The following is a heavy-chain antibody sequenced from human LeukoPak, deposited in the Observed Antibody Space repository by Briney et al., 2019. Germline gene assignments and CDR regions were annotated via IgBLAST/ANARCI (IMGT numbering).Heavy chain of an antibody. CDR3: ARRLVVVAASILEGFDY. CDR2: IIPIFGTA. J-gene: IGHJ4*02. Sequence: SVKVSCKASGGTFSSYAISWVRQAPGQGLEWMGGIIPIFGTAIYAQKFQGRVTITADESTSTAYMELSSLRSEDTAVYYCARRLVVVAASILEGFDYWGQGTLVTVSS. CDR1: GGTFSSYA. V-gene: IGHV1-69*13. D-gene: IGHD2-15*01.